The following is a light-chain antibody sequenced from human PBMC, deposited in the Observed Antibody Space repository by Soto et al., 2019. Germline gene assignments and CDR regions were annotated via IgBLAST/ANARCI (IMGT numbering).Light chain of an antibody. V-gene: IGKV3D-15*01. CDR1: LTFHIN. CDR2: AAS. CDR3: QQYSDWPLT. Sequence: EIVMPQSPATLSVSPGERVTLSCRPSLTFHINLAWSQQRPGQAPRPLIYAASTRATGIPARFSGNGFGTEFTLTISSLQSEDFAVYYCQQYSDWPLTCGGGTKVAIK. J-gene: IGKJ4*01.